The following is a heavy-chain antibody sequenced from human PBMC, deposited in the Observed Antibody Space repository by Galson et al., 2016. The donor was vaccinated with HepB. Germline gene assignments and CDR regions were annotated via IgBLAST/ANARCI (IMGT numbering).Heavy chain of an antibody. CDR2: IYNSGHS. CDR1: NGSISSSGYY. CDR3: ARMSGDLYDRGVYYYYYMDV. D-gene: IGHD1-26*01. Sequence: SETLSLTCSVSNGSISSSGYYWAWIRQPPGKGLEWIGSIYNSGHSYYIPSLKSRLTMSVDTSKTQFSLKLNSVTAADTAVYYCARMSGDLYDRGVYYYYYMDVWGKGTKVTVSS. J-gene: IGHJ6*03. V-gene: IGHV4-39*01.